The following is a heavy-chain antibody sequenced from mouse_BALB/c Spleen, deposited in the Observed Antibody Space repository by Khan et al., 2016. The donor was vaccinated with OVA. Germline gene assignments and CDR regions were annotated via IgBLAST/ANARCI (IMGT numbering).Heavy chain of an antibody. CDR3: ASHLTGSFAY. J-gene: IGHJ3*01. CDR2: ISSGGDYT. Sequence: EVKLVESGGDLVKPGGSLKLSCAASGFTFSSYSMSWVRQTPDKRLEWVATISSGGDYTYYPDNVKGRFTISRDNAKNTLYLQMCSLKSEDTAMYYCASHLTGSFAYWGQGTLVTVSA. V-gene: IGHV5-6*01. D-gene: IGHD4-1*01. CDR1: GFTFSSYS.